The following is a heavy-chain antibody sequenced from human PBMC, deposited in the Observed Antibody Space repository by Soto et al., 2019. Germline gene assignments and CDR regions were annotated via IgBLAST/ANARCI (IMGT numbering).Heavy chain of an antibody. J-gene: IGHJ4*02. CDR1: GGSISSGGYY. CDR3: ASRHVDTAMVGIGRFDY. Sequence: TLSLTCTVSGGSISSGGYYWSWIRQHPGKGLEWIGYIYYSGSTYYNPSLKSRVTISVDTSKNQFSLKLSSVTAADTAVYYCASRHVDTAMVGIGRFDYWGQGTLVTVSS. CDR2: IYYSGST. D-gene: IGHD5-18*01. V-gene: IGHV4-31*03.